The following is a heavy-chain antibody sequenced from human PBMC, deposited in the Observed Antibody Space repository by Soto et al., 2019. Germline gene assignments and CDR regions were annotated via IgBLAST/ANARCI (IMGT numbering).Heavy chain of an antibody. V-gene: IGHV5-10-1*01. J-gene: IGHJ6*02. Sequence: GESLKISCKGSGYSFTSYWISWVRQMPGKGLEWMGRIDPSDSYTNYSPSFQGHVTISADKSISTAYLQWSSLKASGTAMYYCARVRDCSSTSCYCSYYYYGMDVWGQGTTVTVSS. D-gene: IGHD2-2*01. CDR2: IDPSDSYT. CDR1: GYSFTSYW. CDR3: ARVRDCSSTSCYCSYYYYGMDV.